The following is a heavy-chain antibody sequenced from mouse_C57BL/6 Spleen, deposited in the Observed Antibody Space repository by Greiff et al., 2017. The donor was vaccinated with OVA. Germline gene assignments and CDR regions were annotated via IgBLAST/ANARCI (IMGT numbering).Heavy chain of an antibody. CDR2: IYPGDGDT. CDR1: GYAFSSSW. Sequence: VQLQQSGPELVKPGASVKISCKASGYAFSSSWMNWVKQRPGKGLEWIGRIYPGDGDTNYNGKFKGKATLTADKSSSTAYMQLSSLTSEDSAVYFCARYNYGSSKYYYAMDYWGQGTSVTVSS. CDR3: ARYNYGSSKYYYAMDY. V-gene: IGHV1-82*01. D-gene: IGHD1-1*01. J-gene: IGHJ4*01.